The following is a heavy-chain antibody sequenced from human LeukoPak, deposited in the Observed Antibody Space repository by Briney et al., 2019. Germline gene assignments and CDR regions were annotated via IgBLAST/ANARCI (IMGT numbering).Heavy chain of an antibody. V-gene: IGHV3-23*01. J-gene: IGHJ4*02. CDR1: GLTFTTSA. CDR2: ISGSGGSS. CDR3: ASGRAYYEY. Sequence: GGSLRLSCAATGLTFTTSAMTWVRQAPGKGLEWVSSISGSGGSSYHADSVKGRFTISRDNSKNTVYLHMNSLRADDTAIYYCASGRAYYEYWGQGTLVTASS. D-gene: IGHD2-21*01.